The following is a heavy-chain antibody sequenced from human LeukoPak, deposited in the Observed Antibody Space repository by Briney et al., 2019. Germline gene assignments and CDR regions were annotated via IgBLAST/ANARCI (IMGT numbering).Heavy chain of an antibody. CDR1: GGSISSYY. V-gene: IGHV4-59*01. Sequence: PSETLSLTCTVSGGSISSYYWSWIRQPPGKGLEWIGYIYYSGSTNYNPSLKSRVTISVDTSKNQFSLKLSSVTAADTAVYYCARVPLIAAAGQAGYYFDYWGQGTLVTVSS. CDR2: IYYSGST. CDR3: ARVPLIAAAGQAGYYFDY. J-gene: IGHJ4*02. D-gene: IGHD6-13*01.